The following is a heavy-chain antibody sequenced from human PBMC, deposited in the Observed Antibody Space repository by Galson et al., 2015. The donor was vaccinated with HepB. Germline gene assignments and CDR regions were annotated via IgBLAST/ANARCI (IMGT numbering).Heavy chain of an antibody. V-gene: IGHV3-48*02. Sequence: SLRLSCAASGFTFSTYSMNWVRQAPGKGLEWISYVSTTSRTIYYADSVKGRFTISRDNAKNSLYLQMNSLRDEDTALYYCAREGRSGYFGAFDIWGQGTTVTVSS. J-gene: IGHJ3*02. D-gene: IGHD3-3*01. CDR2: VSTTSRTI. CDR3: AREGRSGYFGAFDI. CDR1: GFTFSTYS.